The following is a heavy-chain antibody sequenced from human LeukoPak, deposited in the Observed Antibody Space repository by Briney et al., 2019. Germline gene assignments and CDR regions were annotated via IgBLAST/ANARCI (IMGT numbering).Heavy chain of an antibody. CDR1: GGSISSSSYY. CDR2: IYTSGST. Sequence: PSETLSLTCTVSGGSISSSSYYWGWIRQPPGKGLEWIGRIYTSGSTNYNPSLKSRVTISVDTSKNQFSLKLSSVTAADTAVYYCARDLTEYYYGSGSPIWGYWGQGTLVTVSS. D-gene: IGHD3-10*01. V-gene: IGHV4-39*07. J-gene: IGHJ4*02. CDR3: ARDLTEYYYGSGSPIWGY.